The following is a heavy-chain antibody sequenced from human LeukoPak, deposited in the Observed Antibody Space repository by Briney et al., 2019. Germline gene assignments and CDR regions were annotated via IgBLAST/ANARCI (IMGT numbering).Heavy chain of an antibody. Sequence: ASVKVSCKASGYTFTNYDINWVRQATGQGLEWMGWMNPNSGNTGYAQKFQGRVTMTRNTPVSTAYMELSSLRSEDTAVYYCARGPLWFGESSYYFDNWGQGTLVTVSP. CDR2: MNPNSGNT. V-gene: IGHV1-8*01. CDR3: ARGPLWFGESSYYFDN. J-gene: IGHJ4*02. D-gene: IGHD3-10*01. CDR1: GYTFTNYD.